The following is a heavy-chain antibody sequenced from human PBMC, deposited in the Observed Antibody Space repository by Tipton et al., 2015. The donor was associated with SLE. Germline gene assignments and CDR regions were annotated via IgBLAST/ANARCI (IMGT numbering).Heavy chain of an antibody. V-gene: IGHV4-34*01. D-gene: IGHD6-13*01. CDR3: ARVQQLEYFDY. CDR2: IDHSGRT. J-gene: IGHJ4*02. Sequence: TLSLTCAVYGGSLSGYYLSWLPPPPGKGLEWIGEIDHSGRTDYNPSLKSRVTLSVDTSNNQFSLKFTSMTAADTAVYYCARVQQLEYFDYWGQGTLVTVSS. CDR1: GGSLSGYY.